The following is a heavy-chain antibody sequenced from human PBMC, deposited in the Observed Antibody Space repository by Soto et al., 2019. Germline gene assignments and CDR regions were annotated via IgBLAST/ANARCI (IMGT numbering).Heavy chain of an antibody. CDR3: SRFIMVGGWFDPNYYHGMDV. Sequence: ASVKVSCKASGYTFTTYYIQWVRQAPGQGLEWMGWISGYNGNTNYAQTVQGRVTMTTDTSTGTVYMELRSLKSDDTAIYYCSRFIMVGGWFDPNYYHGMDVWGQGTTVTVSS. V-gene: IGHV1-18*04. CDR1: GYTFTTYY. CDR2: ISGYNGNT. D-gene: IGHD6-19*01. J-gene: IGHJ6*02.